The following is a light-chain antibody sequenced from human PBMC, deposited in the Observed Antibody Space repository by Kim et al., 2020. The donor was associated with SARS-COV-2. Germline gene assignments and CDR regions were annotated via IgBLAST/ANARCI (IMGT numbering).Light chain of an antibody. CDR3: GTWDSSLSAVV. V-gene: IGLV1-51*01. CDR1: TSNVGNNY. CDR2: DNN. J-gene: IGLJ2*01. Sequence: GKKVTISCSGSTSNVGNNYVSWYRKHPGPAPQLLIYDNNKRPSGIPDRFSGSKSGTAATLGITGLQTGDEADYYCGTWDSSLSAVVFGGGTQLTVL.